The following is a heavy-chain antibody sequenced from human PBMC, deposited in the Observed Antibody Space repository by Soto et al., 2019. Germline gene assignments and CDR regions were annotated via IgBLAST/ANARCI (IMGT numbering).Heavy chain of an antibody. Sequence: QLQLQESGPGLVKPSETLSLTCTVSGGSISSYYWSWIRQPPGKGLQWIGYIYYGGSTNYNPALTSRVTLSVDTSKNQLSLKLSSVTAADTAVYYCASDSTVTAAFDIWGQGTMVTVSS. CDR1: GGSISSYY. J-gene: IGHJ3*02. V-gene: IGHV4-59*01. CDR2: IYYGGST. D-gene: IGHD2-21*02. CDR3: ASDSTVTAAFDI.